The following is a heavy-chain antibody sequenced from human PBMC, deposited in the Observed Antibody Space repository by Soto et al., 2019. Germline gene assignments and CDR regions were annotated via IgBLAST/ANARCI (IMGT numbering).Heavy chain of an antibody. V-gene: IGHV4-61*03. J-gene: IGHJ4*02. Sequence: SETLSLTCNVSGGSVSSGSYYWNWFRQPPGKGLEWVGYIYYTGATNYNPSLKSRVTISADTSRNHFSLKLTSVTAADTAVYFCARAYYATXYWGRGTLVTVSS. CDR1: GGSVSSGSYY. CDR3: ARAYYATXY. CDR2: IYYTGAT. D-gene: IGHD3-10*01.